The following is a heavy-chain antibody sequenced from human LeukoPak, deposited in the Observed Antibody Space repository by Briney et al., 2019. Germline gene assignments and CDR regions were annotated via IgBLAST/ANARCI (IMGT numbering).Heavy chain of an antibody. CDR1: GGSISSGSYY. CDR3: ARVPTAILVLDY. V-gene: IGHV4-61*02. CDR2: IYTSGST. D-gene: IGHD2-2*01. Sequence: SETLSLTCTVSGGSISSGSYYWTWIRQPAGKGLEWIGRIYTSGSTNYNPSLKSRVTVSGDTSKNQFSLKLSSVTAADTAVYYCARVPTAILVLDYWGQGTLVTVSS. J-gene: IGHJ4*02.